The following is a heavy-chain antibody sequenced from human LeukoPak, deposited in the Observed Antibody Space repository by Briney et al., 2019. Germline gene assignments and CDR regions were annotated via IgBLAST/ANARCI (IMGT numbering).Heavy chain of an antibody. D-gene: IGHD3-22*01. CDR1: GGSISSYY. J-gene: IGHJ2*01. CDR2: IYYSGST. V-gene: IGHV4-59*12. Sequence: SETLSLTCTVSGGSISSYYWSWIRQPPGKGLEWIGYIYYSGSTNYNPSLSSRVTISLDTSKNQFSLKLSSVTAADTAVYYCARRRYYDTGAYWYLDLWGRGTLVTVSS. CDR3: ARRRYYDTGAYWYLDL.